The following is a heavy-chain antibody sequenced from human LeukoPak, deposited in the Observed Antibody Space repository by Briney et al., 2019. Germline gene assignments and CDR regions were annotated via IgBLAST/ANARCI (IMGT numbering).Heavy chain of an antibody. CDR2: IYYSGST. D-gene: IGHD6-19*01. CDR1: GDSISNYL. J-gene: IGHJ3*02. CDR3: TRYSSGWYGAFDI. V-gene: IGHV4-59*08. Sequence: SETLSLTCTVSGDSISNYLWTWIRQPPGKGLEWVGSIYYSGSTNYNPSLKSRVTISVDTSKNQFSLKLNSVTAADTAVYYCTRYSSGWYGAFDIWGQGTVVTVSS.